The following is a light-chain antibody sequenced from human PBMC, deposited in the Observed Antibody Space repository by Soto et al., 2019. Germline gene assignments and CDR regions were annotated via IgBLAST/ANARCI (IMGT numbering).Light chain of an antibody. CDR1: QSVSSY. Sequence: EIVLTQSPATLSLSPGERATLSCRASQSVSSYLAWYQQKPGQAPRLLIYDASNRATGIPARFSGSGSGTDFTLTISSLEPEDFAVYYCQQRSNWPLEGTFGQGTKLEIK. CDR2: DAS. CDR3: QQRSNWPLEGT. J-gene: IGKJ2*01. V-gene: IGKV3-11*01.